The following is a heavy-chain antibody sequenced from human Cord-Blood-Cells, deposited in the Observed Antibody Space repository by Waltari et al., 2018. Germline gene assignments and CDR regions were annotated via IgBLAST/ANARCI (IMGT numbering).Heavy chain of an antibody. CDR2: INHSGST. D-gene: IGHD2-2*01. CDR3: ARALRFIGYCSSTSCYEGYNWFDP. J-gene: IGHJ5*02. Sequence: QVQLQQWGAGLLKPSETLSLTCAVYGGSFSGYYWSWIRQPPGKGLEWIGEINHSGSTNYNPSLKSQVTISVDTSKNQFSLKLSSVTAADTAVYYCARALRFIGYCSSTSCYEGYNWFDPWGQGTLVTVSS. CDR1: GGSFSGYY. V-gene: IGHV4-34*01.